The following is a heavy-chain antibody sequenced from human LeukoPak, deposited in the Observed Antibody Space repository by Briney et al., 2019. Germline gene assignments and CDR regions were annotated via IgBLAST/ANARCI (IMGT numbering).Heavy chain of an antibody. J-gene: IGHJ4*02. CDR3: ASAAMATILVFYFDY. V-gene: IGHV3-30*03. CDR1: GFTFSSYG. CDR2: ISYDGSDK. D-gene: IGHD5-24*01. Sequence: GRSLRLSCAASGFTFSSYGMHWVRQAPGKGLEWVAVISYDGSDKYYADSVKGRFTISRDNSKNTLYLQMNNLRAEDTAVYYCASAAMATILVFYFDYWGQGTLVTVSS.